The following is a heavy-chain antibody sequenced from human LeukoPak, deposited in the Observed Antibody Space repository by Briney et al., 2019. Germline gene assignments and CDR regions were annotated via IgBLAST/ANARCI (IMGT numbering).Heavy chain of an antibody. V-gene: IGHV3-53*01. J-gene: IGHJ4*02. CDR2: IYSGGST. Sequence: GGSLRLSCAASGFNVISNYMSWVRQAPGKGLEWVSVIYSGGSTDYADSVKGRFTISRDNSKNTLHLQMNSLRAEDTAVYYCARDGRGKLDYWGQGTLVTVSS. CDR3: ARDGRGKLDY. CDR1: GFNVISNY.